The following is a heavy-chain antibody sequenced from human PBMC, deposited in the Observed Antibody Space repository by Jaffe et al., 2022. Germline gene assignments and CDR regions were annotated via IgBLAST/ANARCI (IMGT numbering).Heavy chain of an antibody. CDR3: ARHYDSGTVFFDY. CDR1: SGSVNSGSFY. Sequence: QVQLQESGPGLVNPSETLSLTCTVSSGSVNSGSFYWSWIRQPPGKGLEWIGYISYSGSTNYNPSLKSRVSISVDTSKNQFSLMLSSVTAADTAVYYCARHYDSGTVFFDYWGQGTLVTVSS. J-gene: IGHJ4*02. CDR2: ISYSGST. V-gene: IGHV4-61*01. D-gene: IGHD3-10*01.